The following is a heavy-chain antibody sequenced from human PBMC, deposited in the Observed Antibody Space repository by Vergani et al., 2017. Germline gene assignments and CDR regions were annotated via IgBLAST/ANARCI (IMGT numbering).Heavy chain of an antibody. J-gene: IGHJ4*02. D-gene: IGHD5-12*01. V-gene: IGHV1-69*02. CDR1: GGTFSSYT. CDR3: ASFNSGCGPFDY. CDR2: IIPILGIA. Sequence: QVQLVQSGAEVKKPGSSVKVSCKASGGTFSSYTISWVRQAPGQGLEWMGRIIPILGIANYAQKFQGRVTITADKSTSTAYMELSSLRSEDTAVYYCASFNSGCGPFDYWGQGTLVTVSS.